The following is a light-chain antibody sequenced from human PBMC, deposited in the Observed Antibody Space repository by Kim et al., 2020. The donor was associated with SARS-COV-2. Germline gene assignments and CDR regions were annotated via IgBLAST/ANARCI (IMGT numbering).Light chain of an antibody. J-gene: IGKJ4*01. CDR2: GAS. Sequence: EIVLTQSPGTLSLSPGERATLSCRASQSVSSSYLAWYQQKPGQAPRLLIYGASSRATGIPDRFSGSGSGTDFTLTISRLEPEDFAVYYCQQYGSSLTCGGGTKLAI. CDR1: QSVSSSY. V-gene: IGKV3-20*01. CDR3: QQYGSSLT.